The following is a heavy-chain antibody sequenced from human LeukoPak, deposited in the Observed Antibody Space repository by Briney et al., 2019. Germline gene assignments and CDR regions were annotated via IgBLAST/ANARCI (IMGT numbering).Heavy chain of an antibody. CDR1: GGSINSYY. Sequence: SETLSLTCSVSGGSINSYYWSWIRQPPGKGLEYIGYIYYSGSTNYNPSLKSRVTISVDTSKNQFSLKLSSVTAADTAVYYCARRVTNWFDPWGQGTLVTVSS. CDR3: ARRVTNWFDP. V-gene: IGHV4-59*08. D-gene: IGHD4-23*01. J-gene: IGHJ5*02. CDR2: IYYSGST.